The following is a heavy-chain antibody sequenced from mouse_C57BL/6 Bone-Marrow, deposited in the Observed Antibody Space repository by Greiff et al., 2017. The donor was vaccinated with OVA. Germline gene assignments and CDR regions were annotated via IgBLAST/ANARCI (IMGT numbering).Heavy chain of an antibody. CDR1: GYTFTSYW. J-gene: IGHJ2*01. D-gene: IGHD4-1*01. Sequence: QVQLQQSGAELVKPGASVKMSCKASGYTFTSYWITWVKQRPGQGLEWIGDIYPGSGSTNYNEKFKSKATLTVDTSSSTAYMQLSSLTSEGSAVYYCARNWDGVDYWGQGTTLTVSS. V-gene: IGHV1-55*01. CDR3: ARNWDGVDY. CDR2: IYPGSGST.